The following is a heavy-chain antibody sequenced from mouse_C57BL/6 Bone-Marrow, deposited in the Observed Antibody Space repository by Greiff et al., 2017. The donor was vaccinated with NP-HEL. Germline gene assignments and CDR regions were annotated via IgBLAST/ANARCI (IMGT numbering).Heavy chain of an antibody. CDR1: GYTFTSYW. D-gene: IGHD1-1*01. Sequence: QVQLQQPGAELVKPGASVKLSCKASGYTFTSYWMHWVKQRPGRGLEWIGRIDPNSGGTKYNEKFKSKATLTVDKPSSTAYMQLSSLTSEDSAVYYCARSGSLITTVEETWFAYWGQGTLVTVSA. V-gene: IGHV1-72*01. CDR2: IDPNSGGT. CDR3: ARSGSLITTVEETWFAY. J-gene: IGHJ3*01.